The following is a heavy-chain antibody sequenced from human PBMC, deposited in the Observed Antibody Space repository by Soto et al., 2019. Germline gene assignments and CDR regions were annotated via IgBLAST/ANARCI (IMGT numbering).Heavy chain of an antibody. Sequence: SETLSLTCTASDGSISNFYWSWIRQPPGKGLEWIGYISSSGNTNYNPSLKSRVSISVDTSKNQFSLNLTSVTAADTAVYYCARAPMVLTRSYFDSWGQGTPVTVSS. D-gene: IGHD3-22*01. CDR3: ARAPMVLTRSYFDS. CDR2: ISSSGNT. CDR1: DGSISNFY. V-gene: IGHV4-59*01. J-gene: IGHJ4*02.